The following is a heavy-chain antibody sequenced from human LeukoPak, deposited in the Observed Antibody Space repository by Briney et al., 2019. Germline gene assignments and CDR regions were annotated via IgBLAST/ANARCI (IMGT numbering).Heavy chain of an antibody. CDR1: GFTFSSYW. CDR3: ARTNDILTGYSFPRANYYYPYRMDV. D-gene: IGHD3-9*01. J-gene: IGHJ6*02. Sequence: GGSLRLSCAASGFTFSSYWMSWVRQAPGKGLEWVANIKQDGSEKYYVDSVKGRFTISRDNAKNSLYLQMNSLRAEDTAVYYCARTNDILTGYSFPRANYYYPYRMDVWGQGTTVTVSS. CDR2: IKQDGSEK. V-gene: IGHV3-7*01.